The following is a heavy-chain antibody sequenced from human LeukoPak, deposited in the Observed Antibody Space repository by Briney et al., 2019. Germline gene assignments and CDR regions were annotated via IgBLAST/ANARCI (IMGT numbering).Heavy chain of an antibody. Sequence: GGSLRLSCAASGFTFSSHAMHWVRQAPGEGLKWVAVISHDGGYQDYADSVKGRFTISRDNPRNTLYLQMNSLRSEDTAVYYCAWELTKRYNSWGQGTLVTVSS. CDR1: GFTFSSHA. J-gene: IGHJ4*02. CDR3: AWELTKRYNS. CDR2: ISHDGGYQ. D-gene: IGHD5-12*01. V-gene: IGHV3-30-3*01.